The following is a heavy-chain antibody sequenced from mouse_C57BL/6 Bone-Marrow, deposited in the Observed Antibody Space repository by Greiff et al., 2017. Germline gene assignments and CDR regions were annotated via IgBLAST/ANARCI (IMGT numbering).Heavy chain of an antibody. Sequence: QVQLQQSGAELVRPGTSVKVSCKASGYAFTNYLIEWVKQRPGQGLEWIGVINPGSGGTNYNEKFKGKATLTADKSSSTAYMQLSSLTSEDSAVYFCARSTGDGYPFAYWGQGTLVTVSA. CDR1: GYAFTNYL. D-gene: IGHD2-3*01. V-gene: IGHV1-54*01. CDR2: INPGSGGT. CDR3: ARSTGDGYPFAY. J-gene: IGHJ3*01.